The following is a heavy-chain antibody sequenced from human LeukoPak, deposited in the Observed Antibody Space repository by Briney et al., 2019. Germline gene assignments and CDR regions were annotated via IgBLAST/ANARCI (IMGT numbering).Heavy chain of an antibody. D-gene: IGHD2-15*01. CDR3: AKAGYSSGGSCYSYDY. CDR1: GGSISSYY. V-gene: IGHV4-4*07. CDR2: IYTSGST. Sequence: SETLSLTCTVSGGSISSYYWIWIRQPAGKGLEWIGRIYTSGSTNYNPSLKGRVTMSVDTSKKQFSLKLSYVTVSDTAVYYCAKAGYSSGGSCYSYDYWGHGTLVT. J-gene: IGHJ4*01.